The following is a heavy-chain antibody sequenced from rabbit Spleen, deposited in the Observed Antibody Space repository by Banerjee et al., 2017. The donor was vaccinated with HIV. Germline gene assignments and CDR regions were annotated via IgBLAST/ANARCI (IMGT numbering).Heavy chain of an antibody. Sequence: LEESGGGRVKHGGTLTLTCTVSGFSFSSNWICWVRQAPGKGLEWIACIDTNDGDTDYANWPKGRFTISKTSSTTVTLQMTSLTAADTATYFCARHGAGNSYFLWGLGTLVTVS. CDR3: ARHGAGNSYFL. CDR1: GFSFSSNW. J-gene: IGHJ4*01. V-gene: IGHV1S45*01. D-gene: IGHD8-1*01. CDR2: IDTNDGDT.